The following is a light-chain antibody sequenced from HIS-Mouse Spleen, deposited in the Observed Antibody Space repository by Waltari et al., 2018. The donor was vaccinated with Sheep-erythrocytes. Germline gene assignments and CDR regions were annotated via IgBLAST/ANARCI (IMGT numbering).Light chain of an antibody. Sequence: QSALTQPRSVSGSPGQSVLISCTGTSTDVGVYTYVSWYQQHPGKAPKLMIYDVSKPPSGVPDRFSGSKSGNTASLTISGLQAEDEADYYCCSYAGSYTFWVFGGGTKLTVL. CDR2: DVS. CDR1: STDVGVYTY. CDR3: CSYAGSYTFWV. V-gene: IGLV2-11*01. J-gene: IGLJ3*02.